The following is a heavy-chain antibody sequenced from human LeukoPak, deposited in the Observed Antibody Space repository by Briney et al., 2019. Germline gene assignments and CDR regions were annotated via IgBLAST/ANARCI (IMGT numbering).Heavy chain of an antibody. J-gene: IGHJ4*02. Sequence: ASVKVSCKASGYTFTSYGISWVRQAPGQGLEWVGWISAYNGNTNYAQKLQGRVTMTTDTSTSTAYMELRSLRSDDTAVYYCARPYCTNGVCYLNDYWGQGTLVTVSS. CDR3: ARPYCTNGVCYLNDY. CDR1: GYTFTSYG. V-gene: IGHV1-18*01. CDR2: ISAYNGNT. D-gene: IGHD2-8*01.